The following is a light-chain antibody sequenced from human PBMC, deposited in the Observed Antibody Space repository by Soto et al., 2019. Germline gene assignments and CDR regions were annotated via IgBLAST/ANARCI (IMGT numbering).Light chain of an antibody. CDR1: QSVSSSY. CDR3: QQYGGSPMHT. J-gene: IGKJ2*01. Sequence: EIVLTQSPGTLSLSPGERATLSCRASQSVSSSYLAWYQQKPGQAPRLLIYGASSRATGIPDRFSGSGSGTDFTHTISRLEPEDFAVYYCQQYGGSPMHTFGQGTKLEIK. CDR2: GAS. V-gene: IGKV3-20*01.